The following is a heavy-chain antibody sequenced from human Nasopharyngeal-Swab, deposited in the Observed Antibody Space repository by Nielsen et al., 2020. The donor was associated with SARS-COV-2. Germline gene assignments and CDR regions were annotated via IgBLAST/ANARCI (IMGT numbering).Heavy chain of an antibody. J-gene: IGHJ4*02. Sequence: GGSLRLSCAASGFTFSSYGMHWVRQAPGKGLEWVAVIWYDGSNKYYADSVKGRFTISRDNSKNTLYLQMNSLRAEDTAVYYCARDFSPLGGDDYEEPWGQGTLVTVSS. CDR1: GFTFSSYG. CDR2: IWYDGSNK. CDR3: ARDFSPLGGDDYEEP. D-gene: IGHD4-17*01. V-gene: IGHV3-33*01.